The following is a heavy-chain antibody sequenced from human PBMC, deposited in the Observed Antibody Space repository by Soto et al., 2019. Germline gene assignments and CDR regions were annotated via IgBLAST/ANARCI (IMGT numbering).Heavy chain of an antibody. V-gene: IGHV3-30*18. D-gene: IGHD3-22*01. Sequence: PWGSLRLSCAASGFPFSSYGMHWVRQAPGKGLEWVAVISYDGSNKYYADSVKGRFTISRDNSKNTLYLQMNSLRAEDTAVYYCAKDLSDSSGYYFPLDYWGQGKLVTVSS. CDR1: GFPFSSYG. CDR2: ISYDGSNK. J-gene: IGHJ4*02. CDR3: AKDLSDSSGYYFPLDY.